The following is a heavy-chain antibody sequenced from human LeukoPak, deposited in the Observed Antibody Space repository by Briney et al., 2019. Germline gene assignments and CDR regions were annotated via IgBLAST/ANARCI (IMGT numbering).Heavy chain of an antibody. D-gene: IGHD1-1*01. Sequence: GGSLRLSCAASDFTFSDSAIHWVRQAPGKGLERVGRIRSKANGYATSYGASAKGRLTISRDDSKTTADLQMNDLRTEDTAVYYCTRLRSDTTGGYYYFMDVWGKGTTVIVSS. J-gene: IGHJ6*03. V-gene: IGHV3-73*01. CDR1: DFTFSDSA. CDR2: IRSKANGYAT. CDR3: TRLRSDTTGGYYYFMDV.